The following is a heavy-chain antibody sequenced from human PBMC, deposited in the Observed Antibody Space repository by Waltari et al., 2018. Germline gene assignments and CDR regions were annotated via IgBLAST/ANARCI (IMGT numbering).Heavy chain of an antibody. V-gene: IGHV4-34*01. Sequence: QVQLQQWGAGLLKPSETLSLTCAVYGGSFSGYYWSWIRQPPGKGLEWIGEINHSGSTNYNPSLKSRVTISVDTSKNQFSLKLSSVTAADTAVYYCARGRTPKVHWYFDLWGRGTPVTVSS. J-gene: IGHJ2*01. CDR2: INHSGST. CDR1: GGSFSGYY. CDR3: ARGRTPKVHWYFDL.